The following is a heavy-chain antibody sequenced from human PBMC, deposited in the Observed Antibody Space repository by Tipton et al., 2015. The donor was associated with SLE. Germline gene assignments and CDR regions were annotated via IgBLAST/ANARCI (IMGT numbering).Heavy chain of an antibody. CDR1: GYTFSTYG. J-gene: IGHJ3*02. CDR2: ISAYNGHT. D-gene: IGHD4-23*01. Sequence: QSGAEVKKPGASVKVSCKASGYTFSTYGVSWVRQAPGQGLEWMGWISAYNGHTNYAQTLQGRVTMTTDTSTSTAYMELRSLRSDDTAVYYCARDRRAFTVVNEAFDIWGQGTMVTVSS. CDR3: ARDRRAFTVVNEAFDI. V-gene: IGHV1-18*01.